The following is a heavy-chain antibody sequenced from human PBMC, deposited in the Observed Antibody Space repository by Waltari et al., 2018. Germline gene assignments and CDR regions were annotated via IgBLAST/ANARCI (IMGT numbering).Heavy chain of an antibody. J-gene: IGHJ6*02. D-gene: IGHD1-1*01. Sequence: EAQLVESGGGLTQPGRSLRLSCAASGFTFDNYAMHWVREVPGKGLEWVASISWNSQSIGYADSVKGRFTISRDNAKKSLYLQMNSVRVEDTALYYCTNLDDFLDVWGQGTTVTVSS. CDR2: ISWNSQSI. V-gene: IGHV3-9*01. CDR1: GFTFDNYA. CDR3: TNLDDFLDV.